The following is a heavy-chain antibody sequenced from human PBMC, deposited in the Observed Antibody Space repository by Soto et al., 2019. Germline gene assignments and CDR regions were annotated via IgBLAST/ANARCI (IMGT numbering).Heavy chain of an antibody. D-gene: IGHD3-16*02. J-gene: IGHJ3*02. V-gene: IGHV4-39*01. CDR3: ASFGYIWGSYRYLSGSAFDI. CDR1: GGSISSSSYY. CDR2: IYYSGST. Sequence: SETLSLTCTVSGGSISSSSYYWGWIRQPPGKGLEWIGSIYYSGSTYYNPSLKSRVTISVDTSKNQFSLKLSSVTAADTAVYYCASFGYIWGSYRYLSGSAFDIWGQGAMVTVSS.